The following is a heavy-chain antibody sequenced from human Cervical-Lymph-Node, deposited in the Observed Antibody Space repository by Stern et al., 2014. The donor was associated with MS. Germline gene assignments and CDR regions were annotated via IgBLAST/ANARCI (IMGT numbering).Heavy chain of an antibody. J-gene: IGHJ5*02. CDR2: IYPGESDT. Sequence: EVQLVESGAEVKKPGESLKISCKGSGYSFTSYWIGWGRQMPGKGLEWMGIIYPGESDTRYRPSFQGQVTISADKSISTAYLQWSSLKASDPAMYYCARLTIQLWLEGNWFDPWGQGTLVTVSS. D-gene: IGHD5-18*01. CDR1: GYSFTSYW. CDR3: ARLTIQLWLEGNWFDP. V-gene: IGHV5-51*03.